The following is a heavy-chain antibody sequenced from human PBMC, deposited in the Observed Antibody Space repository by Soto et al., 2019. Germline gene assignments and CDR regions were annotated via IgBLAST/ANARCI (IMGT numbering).Heavy chain of an antibody. CDR1: GGSISSYY. Sequence: SETLSLTCTVSGGSISSYYWSWIRQPPGKGLEWIGYIYYSGSTNYNPSLKSRVTISVDTSKNQFSLKLSSVTAADTAVYYCARDLAGSPTTFGTWGQGTLVTVSS. J-gene: IGHJ4*02. CDR3: ARDLAGSPTTFGT. CDR2: IYYSGST. V-gene: IGHV4-59*01. D-gene: IGHD3-10*02.